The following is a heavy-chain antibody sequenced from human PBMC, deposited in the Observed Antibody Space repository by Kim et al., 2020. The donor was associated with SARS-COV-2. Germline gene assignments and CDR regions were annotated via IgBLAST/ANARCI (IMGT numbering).Heavy chain of an antibody. V-gene: IGHV4-31*02. CDR3: ARELLSSGYYLDY. J-gene: IGHJ4*02. Sequence: YNPSLKSRVTISVDTSKNQFSLKLSSVTAADTAVYYCARELLSSGYYLDYWGQGTLVTVSS. D-gene: IGHD3-22*01.